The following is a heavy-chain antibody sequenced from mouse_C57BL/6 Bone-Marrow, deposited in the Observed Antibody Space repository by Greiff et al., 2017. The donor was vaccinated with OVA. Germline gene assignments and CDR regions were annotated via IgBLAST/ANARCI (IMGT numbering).Heavy chain of an antibody. CDR2: IWSGGST. Sequence: QVHVKQSGPGLVQPSQSLSITCTVSGFSLTSYGVHWVRQPPGKGLEWLGVIWSGGSTDYNAAFISRLSISKDNSKSQVFFKMNSLQADDTAIYYCAKNRPYSLYAMDYWGQGTSVTVSS. CDR1: GFSLTSYG. V-gene: IGHV2-4*01. J-gene: IGHJ4*01. D-gene: IGHD2-12*01. CDR3: AKNRPYSLYAMDY.